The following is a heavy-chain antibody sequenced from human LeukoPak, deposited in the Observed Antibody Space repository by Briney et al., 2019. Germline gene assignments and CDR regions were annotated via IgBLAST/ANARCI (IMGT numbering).Heavy chain of an antibody. J-gene: IGHJ4*02. D-gene: IGHD5-24*01. CDR2: INTNTGNP. Sequence: GASVKVSCKASGYTFSNYAMNWVRQAPGQGLEWVGWINTNTGNPTYAQGFTGRFVFSLDTSVSTAYLQISSLKAEDTAVYYCVTRDGVSDGFFNFDYWGQGTLVTVSS. CDR3: VTRDGVSDGFFNFDY. CDR1: GYTFSNYA. V-gene: IGHV7-4-1*02.